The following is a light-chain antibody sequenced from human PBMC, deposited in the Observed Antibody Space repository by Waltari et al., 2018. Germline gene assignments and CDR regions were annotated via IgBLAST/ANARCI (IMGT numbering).Light chain of an antibody. CDR1: SSDVGGYNA. CDR2: GVT. CDR3: CSWTSRNTYV. J-gene: IGLJ1*01. V-gene: IGLV2-14*01. Sequence: QSALTQPASVSGSPGQSIAIFCTGGSSDVGGYNAVSWYQQHTGKAPGLMVFGVTNRPSEVSNRFSGSKSGNTASLTIAGLQTEDEADYYCCSWTSRNTYVFGTGSKVTVL.